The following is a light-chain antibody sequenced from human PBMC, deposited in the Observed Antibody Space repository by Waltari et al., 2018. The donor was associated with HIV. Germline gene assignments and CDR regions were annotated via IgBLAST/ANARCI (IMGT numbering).Light chain of an antibody. J-gene: IGLJ2*01. Sequence: QSVLTQPPSVSGAPGQRVTLSCTGRSSNIGTHAGHWYQQVPGTAPKLLIYNDNNRPSGVPDRFSGSKSGTSASLAITGLQAEDETDYYCQSYDSSLSGSVFGGGTKLTVL. V-gene: IGLV1-40*01. CDR3: QSYDSSLSGSV. CDR2: NDN. CDR1: SSNIGTHA.